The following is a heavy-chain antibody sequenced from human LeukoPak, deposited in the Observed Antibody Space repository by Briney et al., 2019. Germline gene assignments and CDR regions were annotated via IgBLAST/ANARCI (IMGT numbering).Heavy chain of an antibody. Sequence: GGSLRLSCAASGFTFSSYSMNWVRQAPGKGLEWVSSISSSSSYIYYADSVKGRFTISRDNAKNSLYLQMNSLRAEDTAVYYCTRGGGDYGGNSDYWGQGTLVTVSS. CDR3: TRGGGDYGGNSDY. D-gene: IGHD4-23*01. CDR1: GFTFSSYS. J-gene: IGHJ4*02. CDR2: ISSSSSYI. V-gene: IGHV3-21*01.